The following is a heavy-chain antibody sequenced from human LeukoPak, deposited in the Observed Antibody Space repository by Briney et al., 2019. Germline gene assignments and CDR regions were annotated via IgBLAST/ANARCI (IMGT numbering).Heavy chain of an antibody. CDR2: ISSSGSTI. CDR1: GFTFSNYE. J-gene: IGHJ4*02. Sequence: GGSLRLSCAASGFTFSNYEMNWVRQAPGKGLEWVSYISSSGSTIYYADSAKGRFTISRDNAKNSLYLQMNSLRAEDTAVYYCARASSYTWPAGYWGQGTLVTVSS. CDR3: ARASSYTWPAGY. D-gene: IGHD5-12*01. V-gene: IGHV3-48*03.